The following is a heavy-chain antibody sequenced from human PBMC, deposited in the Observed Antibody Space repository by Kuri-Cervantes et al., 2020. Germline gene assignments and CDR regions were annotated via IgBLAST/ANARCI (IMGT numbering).Heavy chain of an antibody. CDR2: ISYDGSNK. CDR3: ARGGVWWLQDVDAFDI. D-gene: IGHD5-12*01. Sequence: GGSLRLSCAASGFTFSSYAMHWVRQAPGKGLEWVAVISYDGSNKYYADSVKGRFTISRDNSKNTLYLQMNSLRAEDTAVYYCARGGVWWLQDVDAFDIWGQGTMVTVSS. J-gene: IGHJ3*02. V-gene: IGHV3-30-3*01. CDR1: GFTFSSYA.